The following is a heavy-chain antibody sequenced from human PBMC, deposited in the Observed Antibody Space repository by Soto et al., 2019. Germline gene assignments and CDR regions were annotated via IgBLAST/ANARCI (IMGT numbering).Heavy chain of an antibody. J-gene: IGHJ6*02. CDR3: AGDPILYGSGRSGRYYYGMDV. D-gene: IGHD3-10*01. V-gene: IGHV4-59*06. Sequence: PSETLSLTCTVSGGSMNRFYWSWIRQPPGKGLEWIGYIYYSGSTYYNPSLKSRVTISVDTSKNQFSLKLSSVTAADTAVYYCAGDPILYGSGRSGRYYYGMDVWGQGTTVTVSS. CDR2: IYYSGST. CDR1: GGSMNRFY.